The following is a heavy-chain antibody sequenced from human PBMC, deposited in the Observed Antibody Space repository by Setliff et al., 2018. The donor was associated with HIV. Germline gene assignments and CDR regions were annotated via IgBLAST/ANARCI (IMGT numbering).Heavy chain of an antibody. CDR2: ISGSGDST. Sequence: GGSLRLSCAASGFTFNYHAMTWVRQAPGKGLEWVSGISGSGDSTFYAHSVKGRFTISRDNSRDTLYLEMNSLRAEDTAVYYCARGGNSYGYWGQGTLVTVSS. J-gene: IGHJ4*02. V-gene: IGHV3-23*01. CDR3: ARGGNSYGY. CDR1: GFTFNYHA. D-gene: IGHD5-18*01.